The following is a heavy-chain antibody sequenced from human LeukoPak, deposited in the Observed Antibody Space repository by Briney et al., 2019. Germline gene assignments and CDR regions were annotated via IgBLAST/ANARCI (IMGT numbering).Heavy chain of an antibody. CDR2: INWNGGST. CDR3: AKDRAGSHPYDTSGLTPSDH. V-gene: IGHV3-20*04. J-gene: IGHJ5*02. CDR1: GFTFDDYG. Sequence: GGSLRLSCAASGFTFDDYGMSWVRQAPGKGLEWVSGINWNGGSTGYADSVKGRFTISRDNAKNSLYLQMTSLRAEDTAVYYCAKDRAGSHPYDTSGLTPSDHWGQGTLVTVSS. D-gene: IGHD3-22*01.